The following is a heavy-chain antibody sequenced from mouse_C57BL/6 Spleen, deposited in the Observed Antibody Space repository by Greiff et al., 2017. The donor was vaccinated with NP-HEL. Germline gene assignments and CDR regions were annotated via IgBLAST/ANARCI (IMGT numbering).Heavy chain of an antibody. Sequence: QVQLKESGPELVKPGASVKLSCKASGYAFSSSWMNWVKQRPGQGLEWIGRIYPGDGDTNYNGKFKGKATLTADKSSSTAYMQLSSLTSEDDAVYFCARDDWDAWFAYWGQGTLVTVSA. CDR3: ARDDWDAWFAY. CDR1: GYAFSSSW. D-gene: IGHD4-1*01. J-gene: IGHJ3*01. CDR2: IYPGDGDT. V-gene: IGHV1-82*01.